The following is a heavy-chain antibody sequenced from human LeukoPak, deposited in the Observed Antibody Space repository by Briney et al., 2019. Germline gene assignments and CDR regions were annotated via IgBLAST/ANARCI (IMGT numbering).Heavy chain of an antibody. CDR3: ARDPTQWLRYGYFDF. Sequence: PGGSLRLSCAASGFTVSSNYMSWVRQAPGKGLEWVSGIYSGGSTYYADSVKGRFTISRDNSKNTLYLQMNSLRAEDTAVYYCARDPTQWLRYGYFDFWGQGTLVTVSP. CDR2: IYSGGST. J-gene: IGHJ4*02. D-gene: IGHD5-12*01. V-gene: IGHV3-53*01. CDR1: GFTVSSNY.